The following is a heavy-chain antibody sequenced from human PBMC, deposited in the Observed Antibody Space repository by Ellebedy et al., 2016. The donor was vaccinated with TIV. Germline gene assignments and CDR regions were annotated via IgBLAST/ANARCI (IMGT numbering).Heavy chain of an antibody. J-gene: IGHJ3*02. CDR3: ARDMGWGNERINDAFDI. CDR1: GFTFSGSA. V-gene: IGHV3-73*01. Sequence: GESLKISCAASGFTFSGSAMHWVRQASGKGPEWVGRIRSKANSYATLYAASVKGRFTISRDDSKNTAYLQMNTLRAEDTSIYYCARDMGWGNERINDAFDIWGQGTMVTVSS. D-gene: IGHD7-27*01. CDR2: IRSKANSYAT.